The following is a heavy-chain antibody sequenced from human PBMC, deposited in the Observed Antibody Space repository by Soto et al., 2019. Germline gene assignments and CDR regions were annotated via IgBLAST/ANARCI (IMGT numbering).Heavy chain of an antibody. CDR1: GASISSSY. D-gene: IGHD3-22*01. CDR2: VYYSGST. V-gene: IGHV4-59*01. CDR3: ARGYYDSRGQSNTFDI. J-gene: IGHJ3*02. Sequence: SETLSLTCTVSGASISSSYWSWIRQSPGKGLEWIGYVYYSGSTNYNPSLKSRVTISVDTSKNQFSLKLSSVTAADTAVYYCARGYYDSRGQSNTFDIWGQGXMVTVSS.